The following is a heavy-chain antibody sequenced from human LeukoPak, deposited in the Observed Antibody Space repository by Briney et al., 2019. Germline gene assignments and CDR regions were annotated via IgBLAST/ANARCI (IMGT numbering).Heavy chain of an antibody. CDR3: AKETSSTSCYNY. J-gene: IGHJ4*02. Sequence: PGGPLRLSCAASGFTFNIYVMSWVRQAPGKGLEWVSVISGSGGSTYYADSVKGRFTISRDNSKNTLYLQMNSLRAEDTAVYYCAKETSSTSCYNYWGQGTLVTVSS. V-gene: IGHV3-23*01. CDR1: GFTFNIYV. CDR2: ISGSGGST. D-gene: IGHD2-2*02.